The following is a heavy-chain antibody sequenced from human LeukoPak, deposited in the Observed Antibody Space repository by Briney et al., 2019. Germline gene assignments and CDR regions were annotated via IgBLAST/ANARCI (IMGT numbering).Heavy chain of an antibody. Sequence: PSETLSLTCTVSGGSISSYYWSWIRQPPGKGLEWIGYIYYSGSTNYNPSLKSRVTISVDTSKNQFSLKLSSVTAADTAVYYCARDRLGYCSSTSCYRGDAFDIWGQGTMVTVSS. CDR3: ARDRLGYCSSTSCYRGDAFDI. V-gene: IGHV4-59*01. J-gene: IGHJ3*02. CDR1: GGSISSYY. D-gene: IGHD2-2*02. CDR2: IYYSGST.